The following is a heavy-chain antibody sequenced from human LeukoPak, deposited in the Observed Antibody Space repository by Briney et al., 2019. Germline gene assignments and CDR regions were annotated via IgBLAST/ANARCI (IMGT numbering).Heavy chain of an antibody. J-gene: IGHJ5*02. Sequence: SETLSLTCAAYGGSFSGYYWSWIRQPPGKGLEWIGEINHSGSTNYNPSLKSRVTISVDTSKNQFSLKLSSVTAADTAVYYCARDYGDYINWFDPWGQGTLVTVSS. V-gene: IGHV4-34*01. D-gene: IGHD4-17*01. CDR1: GGSFSGYY. CDR3: ARDYGDYINWFDP. CDR2: INHSGST.